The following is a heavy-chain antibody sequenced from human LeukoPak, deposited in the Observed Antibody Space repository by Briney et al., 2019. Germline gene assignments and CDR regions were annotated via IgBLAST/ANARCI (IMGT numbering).Heavy chain of an antibody. J-gene: IGHJ6*03. CDR3: ARVAKKGVLRFLEWLSNYMDV. Sequence: PSETLSLTCTVSGGSISGHYWSWIRQPPGKGLEWIGHIYYSGSTNYNPSLKSRVTMSVDTSKNQFSLKVTSVTAADTAVYYCARVAKKGVLRFLEWLSNYMDVWGKGTTVTVSS. CDR2: IYYSGST. CDR1: GGSISGHY. V-gene: IGHV4-59*08. D-gene: IGHD3-3*01.